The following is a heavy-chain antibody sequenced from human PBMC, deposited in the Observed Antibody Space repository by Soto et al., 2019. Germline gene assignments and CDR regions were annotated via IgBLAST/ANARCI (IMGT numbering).Heavy chain of an antibody. D-gene: IGHD2-2*02. CDR1: GYTFTNYY. J-gene: IGHJ4*02. Sequence: ASVKVSCKASGYTFTNYYMYWVRQAPGQGLEWMGIINPSAGSSSYAQRFQGRVTMTWDTSTTTVYMELSSLRSEDTAVYYCARVRGYTTTHYLDYWGQGTLVTV. CDR2: INPSAGSS. CDR3: ARVRGYTTTHYLDY. V-gene: IGHV1-46*01.